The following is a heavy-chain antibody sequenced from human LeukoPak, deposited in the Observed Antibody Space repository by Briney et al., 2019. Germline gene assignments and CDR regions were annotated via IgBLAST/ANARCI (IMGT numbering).Heavy chain of an antibody. Sequence: PSETLSLTCAVYGGSFSGYYWSWIRQPPGKGLEWIGEINHSGSTNYNPSLKSRVTISVDTSKNQFSLNLSSVTAADTAVYYCARDGLNTMVRGKIHYYYMDVWGKGTTVTISS. V-gene: IGHV4-34*01. CDR1: GGSFSGYY. CDR3: ARDGLNTMVRGKIHYYYMDV. J-gene: IGHJ6*03. CDR2: INHSGST. D-gene: IGHD3-10*01.